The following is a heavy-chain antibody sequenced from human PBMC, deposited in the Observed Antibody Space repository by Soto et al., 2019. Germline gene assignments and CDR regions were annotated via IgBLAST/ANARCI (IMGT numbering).Heavy chain of an antibody. D-gene: IGHD4-4*01. V-gene: IGHV3-30-3*01. CDR3: ARGDYSNYQGGDYYYGMDV. CDR1: GFTFSSYA. Sequence: GGSLRLSCAASGFTFSSYAMHWVRQAPGKGLEWVAAISYDGSNKYYADSVKGRFTISRDNSKNTLYLQMNSLRAEDTAVYYCARGDYSNYQGGDYYYGMDVWGQGTTVTVSS. CDR2: ISYDGSNK. J-gene: IGHJ6*02.